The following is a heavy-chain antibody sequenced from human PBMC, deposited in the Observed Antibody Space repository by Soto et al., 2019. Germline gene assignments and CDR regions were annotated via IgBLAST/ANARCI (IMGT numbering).Heavy chain of an antibody. D-gene: IGHD2-2*01. Sequence: SETLSLTCTVSGGSISSYYWSWIRQPPGKGLEWIGYIYYTGSINYNPSLKSRVTISIDTSKHQFSLKLTSVTAADTAVYYCARVYCDSTSCYDLFDYRGQGTLGTAPQ. CDR3: ARVYCDSTSCYDLFDY. CDR1: GGSISSYY. J-gene: IGHJ4*02. V-gene: IGHV4-59*08. CDR2: IYYTGSI.